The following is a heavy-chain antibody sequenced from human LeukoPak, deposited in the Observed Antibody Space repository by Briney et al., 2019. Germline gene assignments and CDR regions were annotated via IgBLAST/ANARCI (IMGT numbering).Heavy chain of an antibody. CDR1: GFTFSSYA. CDR3: AKDRGSCSTTSCHPISLFDY. Sequence: PGGSLRLSCAASGFTFSSYAMSWVRQAPGKGLEWVSAISGSGGSTYYADSVKGRFTISRDNSKNTLYLQMNSLRAEDTAVYYCAKDRGSCSTTSCHPISLFDYWGQGTLVTVSS. V-gene: IGHV3-23*01. J-gene: IGHJ4*02. D-gene: IGHD2-2*01. CDR2: ISGSGGST.